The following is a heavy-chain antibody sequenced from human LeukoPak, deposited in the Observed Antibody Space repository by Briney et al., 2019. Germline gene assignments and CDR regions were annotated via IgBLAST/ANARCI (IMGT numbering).Heavy chain of an antibody. CDR2: ISYDGSNK. D-gene: IGHD1-14*01. J-gene: IGHJ6*02. Sequence: GGSLRLSCAASGFTFSNHAMHWVRQAPGKGLEWVAVISYDGSNKYYADSVKGRFTISRDNSKNTLYLQMNSLRAEDTAVYYCARNNLYYGMDVWGQGTTVTVSS. CDR1: GFTFSNHA. CDR3: ARNNLYYGMDV. V-gene: IGHV3-30-3*01.